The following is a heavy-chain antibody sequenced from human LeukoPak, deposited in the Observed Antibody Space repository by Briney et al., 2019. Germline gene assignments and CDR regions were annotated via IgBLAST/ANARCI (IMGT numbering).Heavy chain of an antibody. V-gene: IGHV3-23*01. D-gene: IGHD6-13*01. Sequence: AISGSGGSTYYADSVKGRFTISRDNSKNTLYLQMNSLRAEDTAVYYCAKDPHVLAAAGTDYWGQGTLVTVSS. CDR2: ISGSGGST. J-gene: IGHJ4*02. CDR3: AKDPHVLAAAGTDY.